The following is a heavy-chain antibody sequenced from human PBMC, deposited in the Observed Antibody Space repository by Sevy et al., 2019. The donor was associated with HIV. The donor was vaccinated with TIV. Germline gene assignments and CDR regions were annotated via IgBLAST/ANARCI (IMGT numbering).Heavy chain of an antibody. V-gene: IGHV1-2*02. J-gene: IGHJ6*02. CDR1: GYTFTGYY. CDR2: INPNSGGT. D-gene: IGHD6-19*01. Sequence: ASVKVSCKASGYTFTGYYMHWVRQAPGQGLEWMGWINPNSGGTNYAQKFQGRVTMTRDTSISTAYMELSRLRSDDTAVYYCARDIYSSGNGTDVWGQGTTVTVSS. CDR3: ARDIYSSGNGTDV.